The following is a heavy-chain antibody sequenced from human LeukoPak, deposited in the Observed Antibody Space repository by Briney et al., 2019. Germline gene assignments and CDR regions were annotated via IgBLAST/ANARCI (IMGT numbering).Heavy chain of an antibody. J-gene: IGHJ3*02. D-gene: IGHD3-10*01. CDR2: FDPEDGET. V-gene: IGHV1-24*01. Sequence: ASVKVSCKVSGYTLTELCMHGVRQAPGKGLEWMGGFDPEDGETIYAQKFQGRVTMTEDTSTDTAYMELSSLRSEDTAVYYCATWGQTPGGAFDIWGQGTMVTVSS. CDR1: GYTLTELC. CDR3: ATWGQTPGGAFDI.